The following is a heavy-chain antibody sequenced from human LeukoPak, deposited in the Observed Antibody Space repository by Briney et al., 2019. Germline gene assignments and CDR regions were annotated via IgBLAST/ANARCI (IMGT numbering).Heavy chain of an antibody. J-gene: IGHJ4*02. Sequence: GSSVKVSCKASGGTFSSYAISWVRQAPGQGLEWMGGITPIFGTANYAQKFQGRVTITADKSTSTAYMELSSLRSEDTAVYYCARDSMMITFRGVIVNTHYFDYWGQGTLVTVSS. CDR3: ARDSMMITFRGVIVNTHYFDY. V-gene: IGHV1-69*06. D-gene: IGHD3-16*02. CDR2: ITPIFGTA. CDR1: GGTFSSYA.